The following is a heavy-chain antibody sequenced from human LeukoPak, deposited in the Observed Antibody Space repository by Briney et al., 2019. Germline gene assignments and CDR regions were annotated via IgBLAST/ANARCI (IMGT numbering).Heavy chain of an antibody. V-gene: IGHV3-11*01. J-gene: IGHJ6*02. D-gene: IGHD3-3*01. CDR3: ARIGLRFLEWLLSYGMDV. CDR1: GFTFSDYY. CDR2: ISSSGSTI. Sequence: GGSLRLSCAASGFTFSDYYMSWIRQAPGKGLEWVSYISSSGSTIYYADSVKSRFTISRDNAKNSLYLQMNSLRAEDTAVYYCARIGLRFLEWLLSYGMDVWGQGTTVTVSS.